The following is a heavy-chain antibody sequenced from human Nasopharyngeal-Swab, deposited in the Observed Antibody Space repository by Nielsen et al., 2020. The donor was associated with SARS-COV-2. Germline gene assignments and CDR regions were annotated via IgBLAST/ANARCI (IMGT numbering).Heavy chain of an antibody. J-gene: IGHJ4*02. D-gene: IGHD1-26*01. Sequence: WVRQAPGQGLKWMGWISAYNGNTNYAQKLQGRVTTTTDTSTSTAYMELRSLRSDDTAVYYCARGGSYLTGPADYWGQGTLVTVSS. CDR2: ISAYNGNT. CDR3: ARGGSYLTGPADY. V-gene: IGHV1-18*01.